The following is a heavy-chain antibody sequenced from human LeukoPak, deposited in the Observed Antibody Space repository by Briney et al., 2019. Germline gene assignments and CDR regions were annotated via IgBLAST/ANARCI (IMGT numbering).Heavy chain of an antibody. CDR2: IRGDGGST. J-gene: IGHJ6*02. CDR1: GFTFDDYA. D-gene: IGHD4-17*01. V-gene: IGHV3-43*02. Sequence: GGSLRLSCAASGFTFDDYAMHWVRQAPGKGLEWVSLIRGDGGSTYYADSVKGRFTISRDNSKNSLYLQMNSLRTEDTALYYCAKDLLTVTRYYYYYGLDVWGQGTTVTVSS. CDR3: AKDLLTVTRYYYYYGLDV.